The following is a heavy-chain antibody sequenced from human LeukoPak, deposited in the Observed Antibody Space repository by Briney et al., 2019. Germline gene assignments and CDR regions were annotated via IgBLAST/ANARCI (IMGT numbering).Heavy chain of an antibody. V-gene: IGHV3-23*01. CDR3: ARGPTIGVAGTDY. D-gene: IGHD6-19*01. J-gene: IGHJ4*02. CDR2: IGGGGGDT. Sequence: GGSLRLSCAASGFTFSNYALSWVRQAPGKGLEWVSVIGGGGGDTFYTDSVKGRFTISRDNSKNTLYLQMNSLRAEDTAIYYCARGPTIGVAGTDYWGQGTLVTVSS. CDR1: GFTFSNYA.